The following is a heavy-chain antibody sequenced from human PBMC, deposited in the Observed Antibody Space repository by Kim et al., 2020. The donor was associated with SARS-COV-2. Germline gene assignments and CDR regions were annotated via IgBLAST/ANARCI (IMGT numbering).Heavy chain of an antibody. D-gene: IGHD2-15*01. V-gene: IGHV1-18*01. CDR1: GYTFSNYN. J-gene: IGHJ4*02. CDR2: ISPYNGYT. CDR3: ARDRGCGYYDF. Sequence: ASVKVSCKAFGYTFSNYNFNWVRQAPGHGLEWMGWISPYNGYTNYAQKLQGRVTMTTDTSTNTAYMELRSLTSDDTAGYYCARDRGCGYYDFWGPGTLVTVSS.